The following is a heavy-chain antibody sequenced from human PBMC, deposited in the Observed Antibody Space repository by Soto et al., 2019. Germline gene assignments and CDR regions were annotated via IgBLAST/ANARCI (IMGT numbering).Heavy chain of an antibody. CDR1: GFSLSTTGVG. D-gene: IGHD3-10*01. J-gene: IGHJ5*02. CDR2: IYWDDDK. CDR3: AQRLRDYGLGRERANQFDP. V-gene: IGHV2-5*02. Sequence: QITLKESGPTLVRPTQTLTLTCTFAGFSLSTTGVGVGWIRQPPGKALEWLALIYWDDDKRYSPSLKSRPTITKDTSKNEVIRTMTNMDPVDTATYDCAQRLRDYGLGRERANQFDPWGQGTLVTVSS.